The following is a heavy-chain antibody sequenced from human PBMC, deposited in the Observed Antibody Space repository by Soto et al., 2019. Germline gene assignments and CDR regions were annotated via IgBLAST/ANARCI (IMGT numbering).Heavy chain of an antibody. CDR2: TSYRSKWYN. V-gene: IGHV6-1*01. D-gene: IGHD3-22*01. Sequence: PSQTLSLTCDISGDSVSSNSAAWNWIRQSPSRGLEWLGRTSYRSKWYNDYAVSVKSRITIHPDTSKNQFSLQLNSVTPEDTALSYCARSDRSGFGLDYWGQATLVTVSS. J-gene: IGHJ4*02. CDR1: GDSVSSNSAA. CDR3: ARSDRSGFGLDY.